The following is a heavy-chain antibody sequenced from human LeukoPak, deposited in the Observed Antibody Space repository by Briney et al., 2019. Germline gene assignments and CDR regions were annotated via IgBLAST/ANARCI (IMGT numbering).Heavy chain of an antibody. CDR2: IYYSGST. J-gene: IGHJ4*02. Sequence: SETLSLTCTVSGGSISSYYWSWIRQPLGKGLEWIGYIYYSGSTYYNPSLKSRVTISVDTSKNQFSLKLSSVTAADTAVYYCARLPTAMAYGTTFDYWGQGTLVTVSS. CDR1: GGSISSYY. V-gene: IGHV4-59*08. D-gene: IGHD5-18*01. CDR3: ARLPTAMAYGTTFDY.